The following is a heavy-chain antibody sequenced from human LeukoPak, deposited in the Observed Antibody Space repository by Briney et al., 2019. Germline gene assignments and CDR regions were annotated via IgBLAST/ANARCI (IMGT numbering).Heavy chain of an antibody. V-gene: IGHV3-11*01. CDR3: TTDGVGVEGATYDN. D-gene: IGHD1-26*01. J-gene: IGHJ4*02. CDR2: ISSGGSTI. CDR1: GFTFSDYY. Sequence: GGSLRLSCAASGFTFSDYYMSWIRQAPGKGLEWVSYISSGGSTIKYADSVKGRFTVSRDNAKKSLYLQMNSLKTEDTAVYYCTTDGVGVEGATYDNWGQGTLVSVSS.